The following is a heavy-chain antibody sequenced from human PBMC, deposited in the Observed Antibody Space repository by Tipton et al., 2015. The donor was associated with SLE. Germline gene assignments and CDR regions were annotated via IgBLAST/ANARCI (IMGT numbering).Heavy chain of an antibody. J-gene: IGHJ4*02. CDR1: GGSISSHY. CDR3: ARGLAYDYVWGSYRQYYFDY. V-gene: IGHV4-59*11. CDR2: ISYRGST. Sequence: TLSLTCTVSGGSISSHYCSWIRQPPGKGLEWIAYISYRGSTNYNPSLKSRVTISVDMSKNQSSLKLSSVTAADTALYYCARGLAYDYVWGSYRQYYFDYWGQGTLVTVSS. D-gene: IGHD3-16*02.